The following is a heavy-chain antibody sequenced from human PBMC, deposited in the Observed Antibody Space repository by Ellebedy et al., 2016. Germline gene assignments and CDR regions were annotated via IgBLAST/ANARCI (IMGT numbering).Heavy chain of an antibody. V-gene: IGHV3-21*01. Sequence: GGSLRLSCAASGFTFSNFAMSWVRQAPGKGLEWVSSISTTATYIYYADSVKGRFTISRDNAKNSLYLQMNSLGTEDTAVYYCVSYIWGQGTLVTVSS. CDR2: ISTTATYI. CDR3: VSYI. CDR1: GFTFSNFA. D-gene: IGHD1-14*01. J-gene: IGHJ4*02.